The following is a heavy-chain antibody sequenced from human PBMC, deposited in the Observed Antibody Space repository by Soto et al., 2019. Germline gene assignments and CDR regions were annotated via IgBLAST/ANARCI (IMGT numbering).Heavy chain of an antibody. V-gene: IGHV3-9*01. CDR3: ANDNNAFDI. Sequence: DVQLVESGGGLVQPGRSLRLSCAASGFTFDDYAMHWVRQAPGKGLEWVSGISRNSGSIGYADSVKGRSTISTDHCKNSLSLQMTSLSAADTALYYCANDNNAFDIWGQGTMVTVSS. CDR2: ISRNSGSI. J-gene: IGHJ3*02. CDR1: GFTFDDYA. D-gene: IGHD1-1*01.